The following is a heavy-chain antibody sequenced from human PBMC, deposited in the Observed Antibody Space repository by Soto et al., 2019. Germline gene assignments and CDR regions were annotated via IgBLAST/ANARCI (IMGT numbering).Heavy chain of an antibody. CDR2: ISGSGSSV. J-gene: IGHJ6*02. Sequence: EVELLESGGGLVRPGWSLRLSCAASGFTFSHYVLSWVRQSPERGLEWVSSISGSGSSVYVADSVRGRFMMSRDLSTNTVSLKMNSLRAEDTAVYYCAKVRASYLSASYFYYGLDVWGQGTTVTVSS. D-gene: IGHD3-10*01. CDR1: GFTFSHYV. CDR3: AKVRASYLSASYFYYGLDV. V-gene: IGHV3-23*01.